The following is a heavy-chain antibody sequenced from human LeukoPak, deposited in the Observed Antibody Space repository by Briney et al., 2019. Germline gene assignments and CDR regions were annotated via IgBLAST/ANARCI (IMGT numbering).Heavy chain of an antibody. D-gene: IGHD1-26*01. V-gene: IGHV1-2*02. CDR3: AGPWDQVGFDP. CDR2: IYPKTGGT. Sequence: ASVTVSFKSSGYTFTCYYLHWVRQAPGQGLEWMGWIYPKTGGTSYAQKFQGRVTMTRDTSISTAYMELIGLRSDDTAVYYCAGPWDQVGFDPWGQGTLVTVSS. J-gene: IGHJ5*02. CDR1: GYTFTCYY.